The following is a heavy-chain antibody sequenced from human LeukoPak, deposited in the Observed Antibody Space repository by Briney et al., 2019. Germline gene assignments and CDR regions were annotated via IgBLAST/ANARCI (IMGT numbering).Heavy chain of an antibody. CDR1: GFSFSTTW. J-gene: IGHJ4*02. V-gene: IGHV3-7*01. D-gene: IGHD4-17*01. Sequence: GGSLTLSCSAAGFSFSTTWMSWFRQAPGKGLEWVSTIKEDGSETSYADSVKGRLTISRDNAKNSLDLQVNSLRAEDTAVYYCASQTTVATRDLFDCWGQGTLVTVSS. CDR3: ASQTTVATRDLFDC. CDR2: IKEDGSET.